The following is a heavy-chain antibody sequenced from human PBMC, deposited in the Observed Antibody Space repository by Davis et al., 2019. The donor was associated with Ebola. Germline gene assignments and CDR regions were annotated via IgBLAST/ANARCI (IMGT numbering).Heavy chain of an antibody. Sequence: GESLKISCAASGFTVSSNYMTWVRQAPGKGLESVSLIYSGGNTYYADSVKGRFTISRDNSKNTLFLQMSSLRTEDTAIYYCAKGELVITRGYFDYWGQGILVTVSS. D-gene: IGHD3-9*01. CDR3: AKGELVITRGYFDY. CDR1: GFTVSSNY. J-gene: IGHJ4*02. V-gene: IGHV3-66*02. CDR2: IYSGGNT.